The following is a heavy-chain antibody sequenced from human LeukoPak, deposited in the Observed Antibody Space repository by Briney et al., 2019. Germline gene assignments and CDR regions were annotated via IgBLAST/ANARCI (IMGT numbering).Heavy chain of an antibody. D-gene: IGHD3-22*01. V-gene: IGHV3-30*02. Sequence: PGETLRLSCAASGFTFSSHGMNWVRQAPGKGLEWVAFIRYDGSNKYYADPVKGRFTISRDNSKNTLYLQMNSLRAEDTAVYYCAKDGGGYYPSYYYYMDVWGKGTTVTISS. CDR2: IRYDGSNK. CDR3: AKDGGGYYPSYYYYMDV. CDR1: GFTFSSHG. J-gene: IGHJ6*03.